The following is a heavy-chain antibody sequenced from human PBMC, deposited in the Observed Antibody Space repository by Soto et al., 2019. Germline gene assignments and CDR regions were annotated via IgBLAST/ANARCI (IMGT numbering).Heavy chain of an antibody. CDR1: GFTFSSYG. CDR2: IWYDGSNK. Sequence: QVQLVESGGGVVQPGRSLRLSCAASGFTFSSYGMHWVRQAPGKGLEWVAVIWYDGSNKYYADSVKGRFTISRDNSKNTLYLQMNSLRAEDTAVYYCARDRNPPGRAVPTTPFDYWGQGTLVTVSS. J-gene: IGHJ4*02. D-gene: IGHD6-19*01. CDR3: ARDRNPPGRAVPTTPFDY. V-gene: IGHV3-33*01.